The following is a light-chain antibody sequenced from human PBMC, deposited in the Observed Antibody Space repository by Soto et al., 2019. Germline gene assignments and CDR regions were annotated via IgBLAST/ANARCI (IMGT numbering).Light chain of an antibody. Sequence: QLVLTQWPSASASLGASVKLTCTLSSGHSSYAIAWHQQQPEKGPRYLMKLNSDGSHSKGDGIPDRFSGSSSGAERYLTISSLQSEDEADYYCQTWGTGGVVFGGGTKLTVL. CDR2: LNSDGSH. V-gene: IGLV4-69*01. J-gene: IGLJ2*01. CDR3: QTWGTGGVV. CDR1: SGHSSYA.